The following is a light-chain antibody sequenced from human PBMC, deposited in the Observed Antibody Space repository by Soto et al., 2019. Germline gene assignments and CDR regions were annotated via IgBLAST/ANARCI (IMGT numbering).Light chain of an antibody. Sequence: EIQMTQSPSTLSATAGDRVTITCRASQSISSWLAWYQHKPGKAPKLLIYDASNLDSGFPSRFSGSGSGTEFSLTISNLQPDDCATYYCQQYENYWTFGQGTKVDIK. CDR1: QSISSW. J-gene: IGKJ1*01. CDR2: DAS. V-gene: IGKV1-5*01. CDR3: QQYENYWT.